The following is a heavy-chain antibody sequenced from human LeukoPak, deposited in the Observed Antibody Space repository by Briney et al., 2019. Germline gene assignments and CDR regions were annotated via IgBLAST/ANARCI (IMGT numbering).Heavy chain of an antibody. D-gene: IGHD2-21*02. CDR1: GGTFSSYA. CDR2: IIPIFGTA. Sequence: SVKVSCKASGGTFSSYAISWVRQAPGQGLEWMGGIIPIFGTANYAQKFQGRVTITADESTSTAYMELSSLRSEDTAVYYCARVFGDWGPNWFDPWGQGTLVTVSS. V-gene: IGHV1-69*01. J-gene: IGHJ5*02. CDR3: ARVFGDWGPNWFDP.